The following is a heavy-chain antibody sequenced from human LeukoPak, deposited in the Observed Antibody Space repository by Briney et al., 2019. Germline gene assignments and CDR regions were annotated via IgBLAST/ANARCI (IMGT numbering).Heavy chain of an antibody. D-gene: IGHD3-10*01. CDR2: TYYRSKWYN. CDR3: ARDMDYYGSGNYYNSRWFDP. CDR1: GDSVSNNSVA. V-gene: IGHV6-1*01. Sequence: SQNLSLTCAISGDSVSNNSVAWNWIRHSPSRGLEWLGRTYYRSKWYNDYAVSVKSRITINPETAKNQFSLQLNSVTPEDTAVYYCARDMDYYGSGNYYNSRWFDPWGQGTLVTVSS. J-gene: IGHJ5*02.